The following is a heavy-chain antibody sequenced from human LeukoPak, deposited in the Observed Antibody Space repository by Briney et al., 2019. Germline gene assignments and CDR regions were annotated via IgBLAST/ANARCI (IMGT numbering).Heavy chain of an antibody. CDR2: IYTSGST. CDR3: ARGVAAAGFYYMDV. CDR1: GGSISSYY. J-gene: IGHJ6*03. V-gene: IGHV4-4*07. Sequence: SETLSLTCTVSGGSISSYYWSWIRQPAGKGLEWIGRIYTSGSTNYNPSLKSRVTISVDTSKNQFSLKLSSVTAADTAVYYCARGVAAAGFYYMDVWGKGTTVTVSS. D-gene: IGHD6-13*01.